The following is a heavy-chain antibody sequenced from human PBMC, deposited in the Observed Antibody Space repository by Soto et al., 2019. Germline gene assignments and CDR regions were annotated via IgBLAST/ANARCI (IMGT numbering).Heavy chain of an antibody. CDR3: ARGRGGWFINQLLNAFDI. CDR1: GGSISSYY. Sequence: QVQLQESGPGLVKPSETLSLTCTVSGGSISSYYWSWIRQPPGKGLEWIGYIYYSGSTNYNPSLKSRVTISVDTSKIQFSLKLSAVTAADTAVYYCARGRGGWFINQLLNAFDIWGQGTMGTVSS. J-gene: IGHJ3*02. D-gene: IGHD2-2*01. CDR2: IYYSGST. V-gene: IGHV4-59*01.